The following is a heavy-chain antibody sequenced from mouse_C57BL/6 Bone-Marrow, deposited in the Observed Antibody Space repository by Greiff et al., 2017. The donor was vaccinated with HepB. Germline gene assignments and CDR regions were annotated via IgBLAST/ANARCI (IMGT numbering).Heavy chain of an antibody. J-gene: IGHJ1*03. CDR1: GFTFSNYW. D-gene: IGHD2-5*01. Sequence: EVKLMESGGGLVQPGGSMKLSCVASGFTFSNYWMNWVRQSPEKGLEWVAQIRLKSDNYATHYAESVKGRFTISRDDSKSSVYLQMNNLRAEDTGIYYCTAYYSNCWYFDVWGTGPRSPSPQ. CDR3: TAYYSNCWYFDV. CDR2: IRLKSDNYAT. V-gene: IGHV6-3*01.